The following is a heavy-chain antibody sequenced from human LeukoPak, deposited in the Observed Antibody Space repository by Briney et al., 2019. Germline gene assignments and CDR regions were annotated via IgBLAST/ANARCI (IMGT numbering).Heavy chain of an antibody. CDR1: GASISDYY. Sequence: SGTLSLTCTVSGASISDYYWSWIRQPPGKGLEWIGYIYYTGIANYNPSLKSRLTMSVDTSKSQLSLRLSSVTAADTAVYYCLTVDTSMGVDYWGQGTLVTVSS. V-gene: IGHV4-59*08. D-gene: IGHD5-18*01. CDR2: IYYTGIA. J-gene: IGHJ4*02. CDR3: LTVDTSMGVDY.